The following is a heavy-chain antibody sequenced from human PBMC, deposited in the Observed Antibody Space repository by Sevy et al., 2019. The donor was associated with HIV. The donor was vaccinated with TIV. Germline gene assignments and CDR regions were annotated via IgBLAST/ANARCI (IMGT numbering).Heavy chain of an antibody. CDR3: ARVYCSGGICYPSDNWFDP. CDR1: GFTFSSFW. CDR2: INSDGSET. D-gene: IGHD2-15*01. J-gene: IGHJ5*02. Sequence: GGSLRPSCAASGFTFSSFWMHWVRQAPGKGLVWVSKINSDGSETTYADSVKGRFTISRDNAKNTLYLQMNSLRAEDTAVYYCARVYCSGGICYPSDNWFDPWGQGTLVTVSS. V-gene: IGHV3-74*01.